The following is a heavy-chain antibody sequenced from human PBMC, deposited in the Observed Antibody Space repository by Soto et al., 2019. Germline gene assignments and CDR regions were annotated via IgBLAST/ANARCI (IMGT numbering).Heavy chain of an antibody. CDR1: GYSFTSYW. CDR2: IDPSDSYT. Sequence: ESLKISCKGSGYSFTSYWISWVRQMPGKGLEWMGRIDPSDSYTNYSPSFQGHVTISADKSISTAYLQWSSLKASDTAIYYCATQGLTTYYFGYWGQGTLVTVSS. V-gene: IGHV5-10-1*01. D-gene: IGHD3-16*01. CDR3: ATQGLTTYYFGY. J-gene: IGHJ4*02.